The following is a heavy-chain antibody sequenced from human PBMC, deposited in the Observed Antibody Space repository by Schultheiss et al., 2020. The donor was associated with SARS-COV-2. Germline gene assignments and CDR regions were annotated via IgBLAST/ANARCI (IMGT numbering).Heavy chain of an antibody. CDR3: ARSGYCSGGSCYSPSYAEYFQH. CDR2: IYYSGST. CDR1: GGSLSSYY. D-gene: IGHD2-15*01. V-gene: IGHV4-39*01. J-gene: IGHJ1*01. Sequence: SETLSLTCTVSGGSLSSYYWGWIRQPPGKGLEWIGSIYYSGSTYYNPSLKSRVTISVDTSKNQFSLKLSSVTAADTAVYYCARSGYCSGGSCYSPSYAEYFQHWGQGTLVTVSS.